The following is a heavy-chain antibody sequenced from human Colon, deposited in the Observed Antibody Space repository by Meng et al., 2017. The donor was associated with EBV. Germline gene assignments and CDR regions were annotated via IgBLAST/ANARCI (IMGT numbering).Heavy chain of an antibody. CDR3: ARDRGGF. CDR2: IPTDGNNK. V-gene: IGHV3-30-3*01. CDR1: GVTFGSYD. Sequence: QVHLVELGGGVAQPGGASRLSGVASGVTFGSYDMHWVRQAPGKGPGWVAVIPTDGNNKDYVDSVRGRFTISRDNSKNTVHLQMDSLRPEDTAVYYCARDRGGFWGQGTLVTVSS. D-gene: IGHD3-10*01. J-gene: IGHJ4*02.